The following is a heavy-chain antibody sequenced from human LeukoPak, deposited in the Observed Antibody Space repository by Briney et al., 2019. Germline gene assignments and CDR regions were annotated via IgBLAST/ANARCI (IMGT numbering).Heavy chain of an antibody. J-gene: IGHJ4*02. CDR1: GFTFSNYS. Sequence: PGGSLRLSCAASGFTFSNYSMNWVRQAPGKGLEWISYISSTSGTIYYADSVKGRFTISADNAKNSLYLQMNSLRAEDTAVYYCARGWGLFDYWGQGTLVTVSS. D-gene: IGHD7-27*01. CDR3: ARGWGLFDY. V-gene: IGHV3-48*04. CDR2: ISSTSGTI.